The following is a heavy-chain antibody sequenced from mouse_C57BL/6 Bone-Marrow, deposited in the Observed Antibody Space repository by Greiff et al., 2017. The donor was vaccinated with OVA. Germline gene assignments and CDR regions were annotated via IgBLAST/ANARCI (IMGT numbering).Heavy chain of an antibody. CDR2: INSDGGST. CDR1: AYEFPSHD. CDR3: ARHAPDYYGSSYWYFDV. V-gene: IGHV5-2*01. Sequence: EVQVVESGGGLVQPGESLKLSCESNAYEFPSHDMSWVRKTPEKRLELVAAINSDGGSTYYPDTMERRFIISRDNTKKTLYLQMSSLRSEDTALYYCARHAPDYYGSSYWYFDVWGTGTTVTVSS. D-gene: IGHD1-1*01. J-gene: IGHJ1*03.